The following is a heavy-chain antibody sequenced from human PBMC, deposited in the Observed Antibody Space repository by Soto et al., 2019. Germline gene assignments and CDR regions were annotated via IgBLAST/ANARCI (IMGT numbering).Heavy chain of an antibody. CDR2: ISASGSPI. CDR1: GFSFSYSE. J-gene: IGHJ4*01. Sequence: GGSLRLSCKASGFSFSYSEMNWVRQAPGKGLEWLSYISASGSPIYYADSVKGRFTISRDNAKNSLYLQMNSLRAGDTAVYYCAKLRRNGYSFDNWGQGTLVTVPQ. CDR3: AKLRRNGYSFDN. V-gene: IGHV3-48*03. D-gene: IGHD4-4*01.